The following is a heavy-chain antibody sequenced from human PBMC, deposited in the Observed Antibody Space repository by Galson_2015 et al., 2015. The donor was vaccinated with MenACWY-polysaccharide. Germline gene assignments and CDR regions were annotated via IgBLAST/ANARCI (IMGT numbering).Heavy chain of an antibody. V-gene: IGHV3-23*01. D-gene: IGHD4/OR15-4a*01. CDR3: AKGSYRANAVLSYYQYYMDV. J-gene: IGHJ6*03. CDR2: ITPTGGTP. Sequence: SLRLSCAASAFDFNKYVMNWVRQPPGKGLQWVSSITPTGGTPSYADSVRGRFTITRDNPKNTLYLQMNRLGAEDTAVYYCAKGSYRANAVLSYYQYYMDVWGKGTTVTVSS. CDR1: AFDFNKYV.